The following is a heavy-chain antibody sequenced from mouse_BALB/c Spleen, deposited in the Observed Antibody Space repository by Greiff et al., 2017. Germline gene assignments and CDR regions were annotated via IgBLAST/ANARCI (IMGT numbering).Heavy chain of an antibody. Sequence: QVQLQQPGAELVMPGASVKMSCKASGYTFTDYWMHWVKQRPGQGLEWIGAIDTSDSYTSYNQKFKGKATLTVDESSSTAYMQLSSLTSEDSAVYYCAKGITYFDYWGQGTTLTVSS. CDR1: GYTFTDYW. CDR2: IDTSDSYT. V-gene: IGHV1-69*01. J-gene: IGHJ2*01. D-gene: IGHD2-4*01. CDR3: AKGITYFDY.